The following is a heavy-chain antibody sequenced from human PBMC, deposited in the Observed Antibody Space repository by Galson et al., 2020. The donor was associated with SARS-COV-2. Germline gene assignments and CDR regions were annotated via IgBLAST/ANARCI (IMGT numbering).Heavy chain of an antibody. V-gene: IGHV3-66*01. CDR3: ARVLGDDYNRNRVDI. Sequence: GESLKISCAASGFTVTSNSMSWVRQVPGKGLEWVSVIHSGGGSTYYADSVQGRFSISRDSSKNTLNLQMNSLRADDTAVYYCARVLGDDYNRNRVDIWGQGTMVTVSS. D-gene: IGHD4-4*01. CDR1: GFTVTSNS. CDR2: IHSGGGST. J-gene: IGHJ3*02.